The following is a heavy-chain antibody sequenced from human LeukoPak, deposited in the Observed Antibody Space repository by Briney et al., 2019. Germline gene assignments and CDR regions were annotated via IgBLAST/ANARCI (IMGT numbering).Heavy chain of an antibody. CDR3: ARTTMVRGTYYMDV. J-gene: IGHJ6*03. Sequence: SETLSLTCTVSRGSVTSYYWSWIRQPPGKGLEWIGDIYYSGYTNYNPSLKSRVTISVDTSKNQFSLKLSSVTAADTAVYYCARTTMVRGTYYMDVWGKGTTVTISS. V-gene: IGHV4-59*02. CDR1: RGSVTSYY. CDR2: IYYSGYT. D-gene: IGHD3-10*01.